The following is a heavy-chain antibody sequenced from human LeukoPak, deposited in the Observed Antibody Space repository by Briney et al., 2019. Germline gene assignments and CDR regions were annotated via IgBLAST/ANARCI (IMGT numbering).Heavy chain of an antibody. Sequence: GGSLRLSCAASGFTVSSNYMTWVRQAPGKGLEWVSVIYSGSNTYYADSVKGRFTISRDNSKNTLYLQMDSLRAEDTAVYYCARGIEEWLYLYYWGQGALVTVAS. V-gene: IGHV3-53*01. J-gene: IGHJ4*02. CDR2: IYSGSNT. CDR1: GFTVSSNY. CDR3: ARGIEEWLYLYY. D-gene: IGHD3-3*01.